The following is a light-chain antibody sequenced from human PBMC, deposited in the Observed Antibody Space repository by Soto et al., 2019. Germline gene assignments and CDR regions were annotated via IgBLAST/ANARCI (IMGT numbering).Light chain of an antibody. V-gene: IGLV2-23*01. J-gene: IGLJ2*01. Sequence: QSALTQPASVSGSPGQSITISCTGTSSDVGSYNLVSWYQQHPGKAPKLIIYEGSKRPSGVSNRFSGSKSGNTASLTISGLQAEDEADYYCGSYAGSSIVVFGGGTKLTVL. CDR1: SSDVGSYNL. CDR2: EGS. CDR3: GSYAGSSIVV.